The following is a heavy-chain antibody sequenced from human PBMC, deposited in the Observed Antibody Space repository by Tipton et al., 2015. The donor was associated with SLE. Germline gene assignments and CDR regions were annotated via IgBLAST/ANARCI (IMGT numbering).Heavy chain of an antibody. CDR2: INHSGST. CDR3: ARASSSSAFDI. Sequence: LSLTCAVYGGSFSGYYWSWIRQPPGKGLEWIGEINHSGSTNYNPSLKSRVTISVDTSKNQFSLKLSSVTAADTAVYYCARASSSSAFDIWGQGTMVTVSS. D-gene: IGHD6-6*01. CDR1: GGSFSGYY. V-gene: IGHV4-34*01. J-gene: IGHJ3*02.